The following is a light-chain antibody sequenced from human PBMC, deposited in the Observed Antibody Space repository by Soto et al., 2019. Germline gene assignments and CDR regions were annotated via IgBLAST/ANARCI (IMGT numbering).Light chain of an antibody. J-gene: IGKJ1*01. CDR2: DAS. CDR1: QSISTW. Sequence: DIQMTQSPSTLSASVGDRVTITCRASQSISTWLAWYQQKPGKAPNLLIYDASSLESGVPSRFSGSGSGTEFTLTISSLQPDDFGTYYCQHYNTYSGTFGQGTKVEIK. CDR3: QHYNTYSGT. V-gene: IGKV1-5*01.